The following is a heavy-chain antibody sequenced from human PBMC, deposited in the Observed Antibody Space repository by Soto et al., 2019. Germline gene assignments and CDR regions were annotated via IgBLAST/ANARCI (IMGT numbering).Heavy chain of an antibody. J-gene: IGHJ4*02. CDR1: GGSISSGGYY. CDR3: ARVPGGGYSGYDFKGVRDFDY. V-gene: IGHV4-31*03. D-gene: IGHD5-12*01. Sequence: QVQLQESGPGLVKPSQTLSLTCTVSGGSISSGGYYWSWIRQHPGKGLEWIGYIYYSGSTYYNPSLKSRVTIAVDTSKNQFSLKLSSVTAADTAVYYCARVPGGGYSGYDFKGVRDFDYWGQGTLVTVSS. CDR2: IYYSGST.